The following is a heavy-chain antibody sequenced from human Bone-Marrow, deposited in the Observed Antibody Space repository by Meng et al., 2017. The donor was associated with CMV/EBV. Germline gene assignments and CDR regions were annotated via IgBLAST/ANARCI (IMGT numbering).Heavy chain of an antibody. CDR1: GGSISNYY. CDR2: IYYSGST. CDR3: ARVKVGGPSGRYFDY. J-gene: IGHJ4*02. V-gene: IGHV4-59*01. D-gene: IGHD2-15*01. Sequence: SETLSLTCSASGGSISNYYWSWIRQPPGKGLEWIGYIYYSGSTNYNPSLKSRVTISVDTSENQFSLKLSSVTAADTAVYYCARVKVGGPSGRYFDYCGQGTLVTVSS.